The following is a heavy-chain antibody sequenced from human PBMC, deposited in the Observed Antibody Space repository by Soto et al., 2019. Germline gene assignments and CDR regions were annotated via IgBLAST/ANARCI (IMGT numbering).Heavy chain of an antibody. CDR2: IYHSGST. J-gene: IGHJ6*02. D-gene: IGHD2-2*01. CDR1: GGSISSSNW. Sequence: QVQLQESGPGLVKPSGTLSLTCAVSGGSISSSNWWSWVRQPPGKGLEWIGEIYHSGSTNYNPSLKSRVTISVDKSKNQYSLKLSSVTAADTAVYYCARFRLGYCSSTSCYSDYYYYYGMDVWGQGTTVTVSS. V-gene: IGHV4-4*02. CDR3: ARFRLGYCSSTSCYSDYYYYYGMDV.